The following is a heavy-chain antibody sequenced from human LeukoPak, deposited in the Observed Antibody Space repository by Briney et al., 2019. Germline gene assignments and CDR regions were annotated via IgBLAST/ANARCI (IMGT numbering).Heavy chain of an antibody. CDR2: IYYSGST. Sequence: SETLSLTCTVSGGSISSYYWSWIRQPPGKGLEWIGYIYYSGSTNYNPSLKSRVTLSVDTSKNQFSLKVISVTAADTAVYYCARHRSSGYYLNLDYWGQGTLVTVSS. CDR3: ARHRSSGYYLNLDY. CDR1: GGSISSYY. V-gene: IGHV4-59*08. D-gene: IGHD3-22*01. J-gene: IGHJ4*02.